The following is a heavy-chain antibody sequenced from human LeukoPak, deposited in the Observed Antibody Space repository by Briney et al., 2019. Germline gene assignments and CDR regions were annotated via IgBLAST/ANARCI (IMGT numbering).Heavy chain of an antibody. CDR1: GYTFTSYY. CDR3: ARSSRGLGILIGY. J-gene: IGHJ4*02. CDR2: INPSGGST. D-gene: IGHD7-27*01. V-gene: IGHV1-46*01. Sequence: ASVTVSCKASGYTFTSYYMHWVRQAPGQGLEWMGIINPSGGSTSYAQKLQGRVTMTRDTSTSTVCMELSSLRSEDTAVYYCARSSRGLGILIGYWGQGTLVTVSS.